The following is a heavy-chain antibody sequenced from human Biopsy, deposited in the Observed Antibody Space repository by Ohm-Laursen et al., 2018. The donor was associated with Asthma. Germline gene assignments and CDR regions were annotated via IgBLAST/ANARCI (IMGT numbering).Heavy chain of an antibody. J-gene: IGHJ5*02. Sequence: GTLSLTCTVYGGYLTGHYWNWIRQPPGKGMEWFGEIDQSGYTNYNPSLKSRVTISADTSKNQFHLNLSSVTAADTAVYFCARAAITGIRGWFDPWGQGTQVTVSS. CDR1: GGYLTGHY. D-gene: IGHD1-20*01. CDR3: ARAAITGIRGWFDP. V-gene: IGHV4-34*01. CDR2: IDQSGYT.